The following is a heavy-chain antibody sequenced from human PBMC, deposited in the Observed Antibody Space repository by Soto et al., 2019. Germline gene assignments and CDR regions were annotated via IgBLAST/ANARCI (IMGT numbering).Heavy chain of an antibody. D-gene: IGHD6-19*01. CDR2: IYWNDDK. V-gene: IGHV2-5*01. J-gene: IGHJ5*02. CDR3: AKSGSSGWYGWFDP. Sequence: PTLVNPTQTLTLTCIFSGFSLRTSGVGVGWIRQPPGKALEWLGFIYWNDDKRYSPSLKSRLTITKDTSKNQVVLTMTNMDPVDTATYYCAKSGSSGWYGWFDPWGQGTLVTVSS. CDR1: GFSLRTSGVG.